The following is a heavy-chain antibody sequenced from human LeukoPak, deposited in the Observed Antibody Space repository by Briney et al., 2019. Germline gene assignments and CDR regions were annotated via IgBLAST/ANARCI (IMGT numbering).Heavy chain of an antibody. CDR3: ARVAYSYGHPEGYFDY. CDR2: INPNSGGT. V-gene: IGHV1-2*04. CDR1: GYTFTSYG. J-gene: IGHJ4*02. Sequence: ASVKVSCKASGYTFTSYGIIWVRQAPGQGLEWMGWINPNSGGTNYAQKFQGWVTMTRDTSISTAYIELSRLRSDDTAVYCCARVAYSYGHPEGYFDYWGQGTLVTVSS. D-gene: IGHD5-18*01.